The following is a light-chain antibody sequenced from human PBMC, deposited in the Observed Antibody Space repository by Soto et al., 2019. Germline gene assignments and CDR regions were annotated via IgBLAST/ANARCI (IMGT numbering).Light chain of an antibody. J-gene: IGKJ3*01. CDR3: QQYNDWPPIT. CDR2: GAS. V-gene: IGKV3D-15*01. Sequence: EVVMTQSPATLSVSPGESATLSCRASQSVNDDVAWYQQKPGQAPRLLIYGASTRATDITARFSGGGSGTEFTLTISSLQSEFFAIYFCQQYNDWPPITFGPWTKVNVK. CDR1: QSVNDD.